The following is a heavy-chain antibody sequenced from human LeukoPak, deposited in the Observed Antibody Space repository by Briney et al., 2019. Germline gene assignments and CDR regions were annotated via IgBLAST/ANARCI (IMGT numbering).Heavy chain of an antibody. CDR2: ISYDGSNK. CDR3: ARGRYYYDSSPFDY. CDR1: GFTFSSYA. D-gene: IGHD3-22*01. Sequence: GGSLRLSCAASGFTFSSYAMHWVRQAPGKGLEWVAVISYDGSNKYYADSVKGRFTISRDNSKNTLYLQMNSLRAEDTAVYYCARGRYYYDSSPFDYWGQGTLVTVSS. V-gene: IGHV3-30-3*01. J-gene: IGHJ4*02.